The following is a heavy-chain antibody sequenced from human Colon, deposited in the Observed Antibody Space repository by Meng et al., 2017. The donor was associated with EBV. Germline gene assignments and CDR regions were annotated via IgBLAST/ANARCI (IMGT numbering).Heavy chain of an antibody. CDR3: ARVGAYCGGDCYHPR. D-gene: IGHD2-21*02. CDR1: GGSLSSRNW. V-gene: IGHV4-4*02. J-gene: IGHJ4*02. CDR2: IYHSGST. Sequence: QAQLPESGPGLGKPSGTLSLTCAVSGGSLSSRNWWSWVRQPPGKGLEWIGEIYHSGSTNYNPSLKSRVTISVDESRNQFSLRLSSVTAADTAVYYCARVGAYCGGDCYHPRWGQGTLVTVSS.